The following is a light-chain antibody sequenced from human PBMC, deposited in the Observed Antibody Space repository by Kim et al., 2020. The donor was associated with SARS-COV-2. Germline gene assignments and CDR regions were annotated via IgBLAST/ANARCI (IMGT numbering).Light chain of an antibody. CDR3: AAWDDSLNGVV. V-gene: IGLV1-44*01. CDR2: SNN. J-gene: IGLJ3*02. Sequence: GQRVNISCSGSSSNIGSNTVNWYQQFPRTAPKLLIYSNNQRPSGVPDRFSGSKSGTSASLAISGLQSEDEADYYCAAWDDSLNGVVFGGGTQLTVL. CDR1: SSNIGSNT.